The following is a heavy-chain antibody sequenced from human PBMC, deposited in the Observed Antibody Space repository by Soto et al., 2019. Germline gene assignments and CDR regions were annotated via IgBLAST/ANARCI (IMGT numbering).Heavy chain of an antibody. D-gene: IGHD3-10*01. CDR2: IYHSGST. CDR3: ARVLDYYGSGTHYFDY. J-gene: IGHJ4*02. CDR1: GYSISSGYY. Sequence: SETLSLTCAVSGYSISSGYYWGWIRQPPGKGLEWIGSIYHSGSTYYNPSLKSRVTISVDTSKNQFSLKLSSVTAADTAVYYCARVLDYYGSGTHYFDYWGQGTLVSVS. V-gene: IGHV4-38-2*01.